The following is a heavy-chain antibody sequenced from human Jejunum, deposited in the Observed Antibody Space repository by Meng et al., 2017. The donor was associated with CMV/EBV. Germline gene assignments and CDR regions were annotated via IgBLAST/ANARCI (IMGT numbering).Heavy chain of an antibody. D-gene: IGHD6-13*01. CDR1: GLTFRSEA. CDR3: AKRRIAAAGDFQD. Sequence: ASGLTFRSEAMAGVRQAPGKGLEWVSASGDTGDTTKYADAVKGRFTISRDNSENTLYLQMNSLRAEDTAVYYCAKRRIAAAGDFQDWGQGTLVTVSS. J-gene: IGHJ1*01. V-gene: IGHV3-23*01. CDR2: SGDTGDTT.